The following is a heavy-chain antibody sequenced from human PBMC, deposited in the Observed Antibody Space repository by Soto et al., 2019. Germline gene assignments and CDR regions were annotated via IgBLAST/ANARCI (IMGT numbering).Heavy chain of an antibody. J-gene: IGHJ6*02. CDR3: ARVLSWASYYDFWSGYYNYYYYGMDV. CDR1: GYTFTSYD. D-gene: IGHD3-3*01. Sequence: ASVKVSCKASGYTFTSYDINWARQATGQGLEWMGWMNPNSGNTGYAQKFQGRVTMTRNTSISTAYMELSSLRSEDTAVYYCARVLSWASYYDFWSGYYNYYYYGMDVWGQGTTVTVSS. CDR2: MNPNSGNT. V-gene: IGHV1-8*01.